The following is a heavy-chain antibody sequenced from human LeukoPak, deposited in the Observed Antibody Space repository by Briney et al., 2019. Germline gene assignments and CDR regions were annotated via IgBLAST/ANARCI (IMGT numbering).Heavy chain of an antibody. CDR3: AKDFADDYGDFIDY. CDR2: ISYDGSNK. CDR1: GFTFSSYG. D-gene: IGHD4-17*01. V-gene: IGHV3-30*18. J-gene: IGHJ4*02. Sequence: GGSLRLSCAASGFTFSSYGMHWVRQAPGKGLEWVAVISYDGSNKYYADSVKGRFTISRDNSKNTLYLQMNSLRAEDTAEYYCAKDFADDYGDFIDYWGQGTLVTVSS.